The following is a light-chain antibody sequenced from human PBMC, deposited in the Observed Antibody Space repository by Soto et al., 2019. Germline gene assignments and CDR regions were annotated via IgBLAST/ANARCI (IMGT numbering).Light chain of an antibody. J-gene: IGLJ1*01. V-gene: IGLV2-11*01. CDR1: SSDGAGYNY. CDR3: CSYAGSYTYV. CDR2: DVS. Sequence: QSVLTQPRSVSRSPGQSVTISCTGTSSDGAGYNYVSWYQQHPGKAPKLMIYDVSKRPSGVPDRFSGSKSGNTASLTISGLQAEDEADYYCCSYAGSYTYVFGTGTKVT.